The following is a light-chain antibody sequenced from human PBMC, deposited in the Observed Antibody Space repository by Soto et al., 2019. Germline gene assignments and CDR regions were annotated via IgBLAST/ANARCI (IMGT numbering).Light chain of an antibody. V-gene: IGKV2-28*01. Sequence: DIVVTQSPLSLPVTPGEPASISCRSSQSLLNSNGYNYLDWYLQKPVQSPQLLIFLASNRASGVPDRFSGSGSGTDFTLKNSSVEAEDVVVYYCMQAQQTRTFGQGTKMEI. J-gene: IGKJ1*01. CDR3: MQAQQTRT. CDR2: LAS. CDR1: QSLLNSNGYNY.